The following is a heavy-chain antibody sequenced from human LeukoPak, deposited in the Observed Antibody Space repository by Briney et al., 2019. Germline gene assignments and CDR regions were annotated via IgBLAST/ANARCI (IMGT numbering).Heavy chain of an antibody. Sequence: QSGGSLRLSCAASGFTFSSYWMSWVRQAPGKGLEWVANIKQDGSEKYYVDSVKGRFTISRDNAKNSLYLQMNSLRAEDTALYYCAKGWRTYYYGSGSYYNGALDPWGQGTLVTVSS. CDR3: AKGWRTYYYGSGSYYNGALDP. CDR1: GFTFSSYW. D-gene: IGHD3-10*01. V-gene: IGHV3-7*03. CDR2: IKQDGSEK. J-gene: IGHJ5*02.